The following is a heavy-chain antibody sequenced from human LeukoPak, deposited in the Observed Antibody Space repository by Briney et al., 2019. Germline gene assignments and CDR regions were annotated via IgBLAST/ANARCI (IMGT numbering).Heavy chain of an antibody. CDR1: GYTFTSYG. J-gene: IGHJ4*02. CDR3: ASNYYDSSGYYKRELDY. D-gene: IGHD3-22*01. CDR2: ISAYNGNT. V-gene: IGHV1-18*01. Sequence: ASVKVSCKAPGYTFTSYGISWVRQAPGQGLEWMGWISAYNGNTNYAQKLQGRVTMTTDTSTSTAYMELRSLRSDDTAVYYCASNYYDSSGYYKRELDYWGQGTLVTVSS.